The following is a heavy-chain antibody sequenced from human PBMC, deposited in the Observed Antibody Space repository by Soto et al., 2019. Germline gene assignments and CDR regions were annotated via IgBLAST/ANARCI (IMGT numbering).Heavy chain of an antibody. Sequence: PGESLKISCKGSGYTFTDYWISWVRQMPGKGLEWMGRIDPSDSYTSNSPSFQGHVTISADKSINTAYMQWSSLKASDTAMCYCVRHRVGSYYYFDYWGQGTLVTVSS. V-gene: IGHV5-10-1*01. CDR2: IDPSDSYT. CDR3: VRHRVGSYYYFDY. CDR1: GYTFTDYW. J-gene: IGHJ4*02. D-gene: IGHD1-26*01.